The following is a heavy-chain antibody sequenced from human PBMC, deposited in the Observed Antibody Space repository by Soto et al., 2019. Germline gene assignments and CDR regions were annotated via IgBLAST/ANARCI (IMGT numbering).Heavy chain of an antibody. D-gene: IGHD3-16*01. J-gene: IGHJ6*02. CDR3: ARGNPFNYAGFDV. Sequence: ASVKVSCKASGYTLSDFDINWLRQASGQGPEWMGWMNAKSGDTFFAQRFQGKFNMTWDTSLSTAYMEVGGLTSDDTAMYYCARGNPFNYAGFDVWGQGTTVTVSS. CDR2: MNAKSGDT. CDR1: GYTLSDFD. V-gene: IGHV1-8*01.